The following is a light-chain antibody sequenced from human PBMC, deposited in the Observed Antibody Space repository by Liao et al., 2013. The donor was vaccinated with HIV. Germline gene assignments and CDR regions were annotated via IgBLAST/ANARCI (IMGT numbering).Light chain of an antibody. J-gene: IGLJ3*02. CDR3: QVWDSSSDHPKV. V-gene: IGLV3-21*02. CDR2: QDS. Sequence: SYELTQPPSVSVSPGQTARITCSGDALPKQYAYWYQQKPGQAPVLVIYQDSKRPSGIPERFSGSNSGNTATLTISRVEAGDEADYYCQVWDSSSDHPKVFGGGTKLTVL. CDR1: ALPKQY.